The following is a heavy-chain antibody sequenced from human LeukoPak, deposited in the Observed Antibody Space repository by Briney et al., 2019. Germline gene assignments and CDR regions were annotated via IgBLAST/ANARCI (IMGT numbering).Heavy chain of an antibody. CDR1: GGSFSGYY. V-gene: IGHV4-34*01. CDR3: ARVVVIVPAAIWGGSYYYYYYMDV. J-gene: IGHJ6*03. Sequence: SETLSLTCAVYGGSFSGYYWSWIRQPPGKGLDWIGEINHSGSTNYNPSLKSRVTISVDTSKNQFSLKLSSVTAADTAVYYCARVVVIVPAAIWGGSYYYYYYMDVWGKGTTVTVSS. CDR2: INHSGST. D-gene: IGHD2-2*02.